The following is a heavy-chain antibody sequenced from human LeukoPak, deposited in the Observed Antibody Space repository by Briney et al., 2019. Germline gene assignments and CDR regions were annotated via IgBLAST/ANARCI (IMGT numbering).Heavy chain of an antibody. V-gene: IGHV4-34*01. CDR2: INHSGST. Sequence: TSETLSLTCAVYGGSFSGYYWSWIRQPPGKGLEWIGEINHSGSTNYNPSLKSRVTISVDTSKNKFSLKLSSVTAADTAVYYCARGDSSGYYYSWFDPWGQGTLVTVSS. D-gene: IGHD3-22*01. CDR1: GGSFSGYY. CDR3: ARGDSSGYYYSWFDP. J-gene: IGHJ5*02.